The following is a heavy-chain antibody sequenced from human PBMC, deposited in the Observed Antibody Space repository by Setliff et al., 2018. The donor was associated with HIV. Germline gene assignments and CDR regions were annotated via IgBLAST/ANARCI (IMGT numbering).Heavy chain of an antibody. V-gene: IGHV3-74*01. CDR1: GFTFTDYW. Sequence: LRLSCAASGFTFTDYWMHWVRQVPGQGLVWVSRINVDGSSISYADSVKGRFTISRDNAKNTLFLQLNSLRAEDTALYYCAKQRYYDGNDGFDVWGQGTMVTVSS. J-gene: IGHJ3*01. CDR3: AKQRYYDGNDGFDV. CDR2: INVDGSSI. D-gene: IGHD3-3*01.